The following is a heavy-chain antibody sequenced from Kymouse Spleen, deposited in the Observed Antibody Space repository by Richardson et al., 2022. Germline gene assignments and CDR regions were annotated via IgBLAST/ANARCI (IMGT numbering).Heavy chain of an antibody. D-gene: IGHD4-17*01. CDR2: IKSKTDGGTT. CDR3: TSTVTTLLYYGMDV. Sequence: EVQLVESGGGLVKPGGSLRLSCAASGFTFSNAWMSWVRQAPGKGLEWVGRIKSKTDGGTTDYAAPVKGRFTISRDDSKNTLYLQMNSLKTEDTAVYYCTSTVTTLLYYGMDVWGQGTTVTVSS. J-gene: IGHJ6*02. V-gene: IGHV3-15*01. CDR1: GFTFSNAW.